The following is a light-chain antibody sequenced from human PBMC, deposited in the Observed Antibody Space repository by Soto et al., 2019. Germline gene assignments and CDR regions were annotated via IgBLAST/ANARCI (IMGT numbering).Light chain of an antibody. J-gene: IGKJ1*01. CDR2: KAS. V-gene: IGKV1-5*03. CDR1: QSISSW. Sequence: PSTLSASVGDRVTITCRASQSISSWLAWYQQKPGKAPKLLIYKASSLESGVPSRFSGSGSGTEFTLTISSLQPDDFATYYCHQYNSYTWTFGQGTKVDIK. CDR3: HQYNSYTWT.